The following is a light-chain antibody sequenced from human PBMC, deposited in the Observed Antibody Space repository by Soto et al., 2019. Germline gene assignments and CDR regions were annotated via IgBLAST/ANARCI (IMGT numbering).Light chain of an antibody. CDR2: EVS. J-gene: IGLJ1*01. CDR1: SSDVGGYNY. Sequence: QSVLTQPASVSGSPGQSITISCTGTSSDVGGYNYVSWYQQHPGKAPKLLIYEVSNRPSGVSNRFSGSKSGNTASLTISGLQAEDEPDYYCSSYTSSTTYAFGTGTKVTVL. CDR3: SSYTSSTTYA. V-gene: IGLV2-14*01.